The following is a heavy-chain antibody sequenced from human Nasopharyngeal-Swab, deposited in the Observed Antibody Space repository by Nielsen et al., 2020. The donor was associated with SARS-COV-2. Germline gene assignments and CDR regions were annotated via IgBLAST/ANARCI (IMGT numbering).Heavy chain of an antibody. CDR3: ATVWMEGYYYYYYMDV. Sequence: SVKVSCKASGGTFSSYAISWVRQAPGQGLEWMGGIITIFGTANYAQKFQGRVTITADESTSTAYMELSSLRSEDTAVYYCATVWMEGYYYYYYMDVWGKGTTVTVSS. CDR2: IITIFGTA. J-gene: IGHJ6*03. V-gene: IGHV1-69*13. D-gene: IGHD2-8*01. CDR1: GGTFSSYA.